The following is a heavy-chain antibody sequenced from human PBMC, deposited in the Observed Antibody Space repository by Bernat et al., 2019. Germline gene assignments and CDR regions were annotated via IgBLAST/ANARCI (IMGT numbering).Heavy chain of an antibody. D-gene: IGHD6-19*01. Sequence: QVQLVESGGGVVQPGRSLRLSCAASGFTFSSDAMHWVRQAPGKGLEGVAVISYDGSNKYYADSVKGRFTISGDNSKNTLYLQMNSLRAEDTAVYYCARDLSGYSSGWYEYYFDYWGQGTLVTVSS. CDR1: GFTFSSDA. CDR2: ISYDGSNK. J-gene: IGHJ4*02. CDR3: ARDLSGYSSGWYEYYFDY. V-gene: IGHV3-30*01.